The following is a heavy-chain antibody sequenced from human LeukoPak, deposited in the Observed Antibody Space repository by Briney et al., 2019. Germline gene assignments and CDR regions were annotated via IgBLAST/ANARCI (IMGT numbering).Heavy chain of an antibody. CDR3: AKDRGSGWFDP. CDR1: GFTFSSYG. V-gene: IGHV3-30*18. Sequence: GGSLRLSCAASGFTFSSYGMHWVRQDPGKGLEWVAVISYDGSNKYYADSVKGRFTISRDNSKNTLYLQMNSLRAEDTAVYYCAKDRGSGWFDPWGQGTLVTVSS. J-gene: IGHJ5*02. CDR2: ISYDGSNK. D-gene: IGHD2-15*01.